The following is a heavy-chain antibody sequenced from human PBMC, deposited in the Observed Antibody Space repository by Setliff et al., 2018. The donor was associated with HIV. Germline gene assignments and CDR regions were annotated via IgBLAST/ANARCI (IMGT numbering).Heavy chain of an antibody. Sequence: SETLSLTCTVSGDSIISSRNFWGWIRQPPGKGLEWIGNIHSSGSTYYNPSLKSRVTISVDTSKNQFSLKLSSVTAADTAVYYCARTYYDSSGYYYYMDVWGKGTTVTVSS. V-gene: IGHV4-39*07. CDR2: IHSSGST. D-gene: IGHD3-22*01. CDR1: GDSIISSRNF. CDR3: ARTYYDSSGYYYYMDV. J-gene: IGHJ6*03.